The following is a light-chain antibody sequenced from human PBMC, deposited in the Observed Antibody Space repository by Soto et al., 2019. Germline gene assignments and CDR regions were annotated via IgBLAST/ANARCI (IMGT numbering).Light chain of an antibody. CDR1: SSDVGGYDY. J-gene: IGLJ1*01. V-gene: IGLV2-14*01. CDR2: EVS. Sequence: QSVLTQPASVSGSPGQSITISCTGTSSDVGGYDYVSWYQHHPGKVPKLMIYEVSNRPSGVSNRFSGSKSGNTASLTISGLQAEEEDDYYCSSYTTTTTVFGTGTKVTVL. CDR3: SSYTTTTTV.